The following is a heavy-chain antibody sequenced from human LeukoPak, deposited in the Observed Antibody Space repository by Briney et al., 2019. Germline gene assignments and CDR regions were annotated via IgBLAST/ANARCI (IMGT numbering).Heavy chain of an antibody. CDR3: ARAGYCTNGVCYRYFDY. J-gene: IGHJ4*02. Sequence: GASVKVSCKASGYTFTGYYMHWVRQAPGQGLEWMGWINPNSGGTNYAQKFQGRVTMTRDTSISTAYMELSRLRSDDTAVYYCARAGYCTNGVCYRYFDYWGQGTLVTVSS. CDR2: INPNSGGT. CDR1: GYTFTGYY. D-gene: IGHD2-8*01. V-gene: IGHV1-2*02.